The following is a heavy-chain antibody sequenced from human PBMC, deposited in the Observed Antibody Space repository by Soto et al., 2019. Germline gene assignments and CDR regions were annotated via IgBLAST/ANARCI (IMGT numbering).Heavy chain of an antibody. V-gene: IGHV4-61*01. CDR1: GGSVSSGSYY. Sequence: QVQLQESGPGLVKPSETLSLTCTVSGGSVSSGSYYWSWIRQPPGKGLEWIGYIYYSGSTNYNPSLKSRVTISVDTSKNQFSLKLSSVTAADTAVYYCARGFTYYDFWTGWFDPWGQGTLVTVSS. CDR3: ARGFTYYDFWTGWFDP. D-gene: IGHD3-3*01. CDR2: IYYSGST. J-gene: IGHJ5*02.